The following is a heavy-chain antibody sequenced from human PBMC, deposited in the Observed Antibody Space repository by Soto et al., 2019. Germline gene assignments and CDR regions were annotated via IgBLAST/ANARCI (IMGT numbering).Heavy chain of an antibody. V-gene: IGHV1-69*01. J-gene: IGHJ4*02. CDR3: ARRAGDGSSSWAYYFDY. D-gene: IGHD6-13*01. CDR1: GGTFSSYA. Sequence: QVQLVQSGAEVKKPGSSVKVSCKASGGTFSSYAISWVRQAPGQGLEWMGGIIPIFGTANYAQKFQGRVTITADESTSTAYVELSSLRSEDTAVYYCARRAGDGSSSWAYYFDYWGQGTLVTVSS. CDR2: IIPIFGTA.